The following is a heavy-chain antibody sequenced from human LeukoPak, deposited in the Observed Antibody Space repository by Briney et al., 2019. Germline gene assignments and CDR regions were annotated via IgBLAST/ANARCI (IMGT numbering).Heavy chain of an antibody. J-gene: IGHJ6*02. D-gene: IGHD5-12*01. CDR1: GFTVSSNY. CDR3: AREDIVATYPQNYYYYGMDV. CDR2: IYSGGST. V-gene: IGHV3-53*01. Sequence: GGSLRLSCAASGFTVSSNYMSWVRQAPGKGLEWVSVIYSGGSTYYADSVKGRFTISRDNSKNTLYLQMNSLRAEDTAVYYCAREDIVATYPQNYYYYGMDVWGQGTTVTVSS.